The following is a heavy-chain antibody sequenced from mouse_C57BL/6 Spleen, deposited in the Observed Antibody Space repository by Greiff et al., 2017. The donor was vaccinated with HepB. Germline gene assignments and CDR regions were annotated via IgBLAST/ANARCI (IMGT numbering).Heavy chain of an antibody. V-gene: IGHV1-42*01. Sequence: VQLQQSGPELVKPGASVKISCKASGYSFTGYYMNWVKQSPEKSLEWIGEINPSTGGTTYNQKFKAKATLTVDKSSSTAYMQLKSLTSEDSAVYYCAGTRAALDYWGQGTSVTVSS. CDR2: INPSTGGT. CDR1: GYSFTGYY. J-gene: IGHJ4*01. CDR3: AGTRAALDY.